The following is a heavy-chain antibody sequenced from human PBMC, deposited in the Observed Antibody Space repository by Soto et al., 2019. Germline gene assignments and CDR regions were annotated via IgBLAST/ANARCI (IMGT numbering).Heavy chain of an antibody. CDR1: GFSFRDYY. CDR3: ARKRYGDSTFDY. V-gene: IGHV3-11*01. D-gene: IGHD4-17*01. J-gene: IGHJ4*02. Sequence: QVQLVESGGGLVKPGGSVRLSCAASGFSFRDYYMTWIRQAPGKGLEWLSHISSSGSRTSYIDSVKGRFTISRDNAKKSLYLQMNSLSVDDTAVYYCARKRYGDSTFDYWGQGILVTVSS. CDR2: ISSSGSRT.